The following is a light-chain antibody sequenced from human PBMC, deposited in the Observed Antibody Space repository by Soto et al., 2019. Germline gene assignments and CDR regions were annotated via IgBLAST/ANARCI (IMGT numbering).Light chain of an antibody. CDR1: QSISNN. CDR2: GAS. J-gene: IGKJ1*01. V-gene: IGKV3-15*01. CDR3: QQYNKWWT. Sequence: ELVMTQSPATLSVSPGERATLSCRASQSISNNLAWHHQRPGQAPRLLIYGASTRATGIPARLSGSGSGTEFTLTISSLQSEEFAVYYCQQYNKWWTFGKGTRVDI.